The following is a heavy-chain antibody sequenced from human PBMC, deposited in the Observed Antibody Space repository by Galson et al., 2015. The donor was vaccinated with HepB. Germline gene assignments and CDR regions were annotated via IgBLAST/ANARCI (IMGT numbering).Heavy chain of an antibody. Sequence: SVKVSCKASGGTFSSYAISWVRQAPGQGLEWMGGIIPIFGTANYAQKFQGRVTITADESTSTAYMELSSLRSEDTAVYYCATLRGLDSSGYLHYYYYMDVWGKGTTVTVSS. CDR2: IIPIFGTA. D-gene: IGHD3-22*01. J-gene: IGHJ6*03. CDR1: GGTFSSYA. V-gene: IGHV1-69*13. CDR3: ATLRGLDSSGYLHYYYYMDV.